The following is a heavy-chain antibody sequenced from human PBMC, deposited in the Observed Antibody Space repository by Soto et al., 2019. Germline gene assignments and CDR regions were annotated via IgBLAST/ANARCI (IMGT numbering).Heavy chain of an antibody. CDR3: ARDLSSGYDSYYFGY. J-gene: IGHJ4*02. CDR2: IDYSGKT. CDR1: GYLISSGYY. V-gene: IGHV4-38-2*02. Sequence: SETLSLTCSASGYLISSGYYWGWVRQTPGKGLEWLGSIDYSGKTYKNPSLKSRVSASVDLSQNQFSLNLRSVTTADTAVYFCARDLSSGYDSYYFGYWGQGTLVTVSS. D-gene: IGHD3-22*01.